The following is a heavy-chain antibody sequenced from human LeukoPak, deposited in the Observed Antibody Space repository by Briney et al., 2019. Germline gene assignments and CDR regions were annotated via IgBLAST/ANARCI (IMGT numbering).Heavy chain of an antibody. V-gene: IGHV1-2*04. CDR3: ARGNYDILTGYFVY. Sequence: GASVKVSCKASGYTFTGYYMHWVRQAPGQGLEWMGWINPNSGGTNYAQKFQGWVTMTRDTSISTAYMELSRLRSDDTAVYYCARGNYDILTGYFVYWGQGPLVTVSS. D-gene: IGHD3-9*01. J-gene: IGHJ4*02. CDR2: INPNSGGT. CDR1: GYTFTGYY.